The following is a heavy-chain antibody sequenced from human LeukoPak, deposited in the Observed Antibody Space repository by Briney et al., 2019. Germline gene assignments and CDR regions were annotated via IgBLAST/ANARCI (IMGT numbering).Heavy chain of an antibody. Sequence: GGSLRLSCAASGFTFSSYGMHWVRQAPGKGLEWVAVISYDGSNKYYADSVKGRFTISRDNSKNTLYLQMNSLRVEDTAGYYCAKVKVAGKMYNWFDPWGQGTLVTVSS. CDR3: AKVKVAGKMYNWFDP. V-gene: IGHV3-30*18. D-gene: IGHD6-19*01. CDR1: GFTFSSYG. CDR2: ISYDGSNK. J-gene: IGHJ5*02.